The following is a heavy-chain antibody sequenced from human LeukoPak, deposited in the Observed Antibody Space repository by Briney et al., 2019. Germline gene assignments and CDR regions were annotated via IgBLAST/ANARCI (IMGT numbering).Heavy chain of an antibody. CDR1: GFTFSSYS. J-gene: IGHJ4*02. CDR2: ISSSSSYI. D-gene: IGHD6-19*01. Sequence: PGGSLRLSCAASGFTFSSYSMNWVRQAPGKGLEWVSSISSSSSYIYYADSVKGRFTISRDNAKNSLYLQMNSLRAEDTAVYYCATDGEQWLVPAGYWGQGTLVTVSS. V-gene: IGHV3-21*01. CDR3: ATDGEQWLVPAGY.